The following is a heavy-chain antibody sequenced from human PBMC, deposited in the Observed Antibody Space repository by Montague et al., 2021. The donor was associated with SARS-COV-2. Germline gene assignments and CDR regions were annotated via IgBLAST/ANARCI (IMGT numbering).Heavy chain of an antibody. CDR2: FYYSGGX. V-gene: IGHV4-61*03. D-gene: IGHD4-23*01. J-gene: IGHJ5*02. Sequence: SETLSLTCTVSGASISTGSDYWTWIRQRPGRGLEWIGNFYYSGGXTYXXXXKXRVTISADTSKNLFSLTLKSVTASDTAVYYCARDRGDIYGGNSAWFDPWAREPWSPSRQ. CDR1: GASISTGSDY. CDR3: ARDRGDIYGGNSAWFDP.